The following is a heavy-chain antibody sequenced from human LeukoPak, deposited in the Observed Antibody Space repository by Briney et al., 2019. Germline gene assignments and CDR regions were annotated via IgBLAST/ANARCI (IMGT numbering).Heavy chain of an antibody. V-gene: IGHV4-34*01. CDR1: GGSFSGYY. Sequence: SETLSLTCAVYGGSFSGYYWSWIRQPPGKGLEWIGEINHSGSTNYNPSLKSRVTISVDTSKNQFSLKLSSVTAADTAVYYCARDKTAMDYWGQGTLVTVSS. D-gene: IGHD5-18*01. CDR3: ARDKTAMDY. J-gene: IGHJ4*02. CDR2: INHSGST.